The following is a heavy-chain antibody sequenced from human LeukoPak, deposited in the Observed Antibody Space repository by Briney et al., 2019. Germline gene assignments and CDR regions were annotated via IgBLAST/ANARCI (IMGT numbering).Heavy chain of an antibody. Sequence: PSETLSLTCTVSGGSISSSSYYWGWIRQPPGKGLEWIGSIYYSGSTYYNPSLKSRVTISVDTSKNQFSLKLSSVTAADTAVYYCPGGVGGGDCPDSDAFNIGAKGQWSPSLQ. CDR1: GGSISSSSYY. CDR2: IYYSGST. V-gene: IGHV4-39*01. CDR3: PGGVGGGDCPDSDAFNI. D-gene: IGHD2-21*02. J-gene: IGHJ3*02.